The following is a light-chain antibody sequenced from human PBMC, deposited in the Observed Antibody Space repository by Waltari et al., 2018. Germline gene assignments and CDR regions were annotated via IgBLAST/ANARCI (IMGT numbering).Light chain of an antibody. J-gene: IGKJ5*01. V-gene: IGKV1-39*01. CDR2: AAS. Sequence: DIQMTQPTSSLPASVGDTVTITFRADQSINTYLNWYQQRPGKATKLLIYAASTLQGGVPSTFSGSGSGTDFTLTSSSLLPEDCATFYCQQTYKTPITFGPGTRLDVK. CDR1: QSINTY. CDR3: QQTYKTPIT.